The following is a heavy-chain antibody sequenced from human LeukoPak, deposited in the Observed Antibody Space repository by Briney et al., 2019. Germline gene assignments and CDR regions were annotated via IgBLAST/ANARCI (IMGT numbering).Heavy chain of an antibody. J-gene: IGHJ4*02. V-gene: IGHV3-15*01. CDR3: TTGLTYYYDSSGFDY. D-gene: IGHD3-22*01. CDR2: IKSKTDGGTT. CDR1: GFTFSNAW. Sequence: GGSLRLSCAASGFTFSNAWMSWVRQAPGKGLEWVGRIKSKTDGGTTDYAAPVKGRFIISRDDSKNTLYLQMNSLKTEDTAVYYCTTGLTYYYDSSGFDYWGQGTLVTVSS.